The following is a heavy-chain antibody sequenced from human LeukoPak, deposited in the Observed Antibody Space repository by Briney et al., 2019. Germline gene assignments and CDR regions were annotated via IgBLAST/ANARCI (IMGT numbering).Heavy chain of an antibody. CDR1: GYTFTVYF. CDR3: ARVHATGYFSLDLGY. J-gene: IGHJ4*02. Sequence: ASVRVSFKASGYTFTVYFMHWVRQAPGQGLDWMGWINPNTGGTKYAQKFQGRVTITRDTSIGTAYMELSTVTSDDTAVYFCARVHATGYFSLDLGYWGQGTLVTVSS. CDR2: INPNTGGT. V-gene: IGHV1-2*02. D-gene: IGHD3-9*01.